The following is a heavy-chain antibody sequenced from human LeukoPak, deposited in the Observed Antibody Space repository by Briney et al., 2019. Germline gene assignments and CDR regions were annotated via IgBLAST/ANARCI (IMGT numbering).Heavy chain of an antibody. CDR1: GYTFTGYY. CDR2: INPNSGGT. D-gene: IGHD5-12*01. J-gene: IGHJ5*02. Sequence: ASVKVSCKASGYTFTGYYMHWVRQAPGQGLEWMGWINPNSGGTNYAQKFQGRVTMTRDTSISTAYMELSRLRSDDTAVYYCARDSGYDPSISSGRLGGWFDPWGQGTLVTVSS. CDR3: ARDSGYDPSISSGRLGGWFDP. V-gene: IGHV1-2*02.